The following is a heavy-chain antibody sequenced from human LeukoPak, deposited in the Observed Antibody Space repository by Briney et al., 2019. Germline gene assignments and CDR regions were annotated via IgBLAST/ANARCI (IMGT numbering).Heavy chain of an antibody. D-gene: IGHD6-19*01. CDR1: GFTFRSYA. V-gene: IGHV3-23*01. Sequence: GGSLRLSCAASGFTFRSYAMSWVRQTPGKGLECVSGISSSGGPTFYADSVKRRFTISRDNSKNTLYLQMNSLRAEDTAIYYCAKDAPPWYSSGWSHPFDYWGQGTLVTVSS. J-gene: IGHJ4*02. CDR3: AKDAPPWYSSGWSHPFDY. CDR2: ISSSGGPT.